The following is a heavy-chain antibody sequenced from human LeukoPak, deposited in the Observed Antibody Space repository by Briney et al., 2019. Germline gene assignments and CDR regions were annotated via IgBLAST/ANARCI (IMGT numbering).Heavy chain of an antibody. Sequence: GGSLRLSCAASGFTFSSYAMHWVRQAPGKGLEWVAGISYDRSNKYYADSVKGRFTISRDNSKNPLYLQMNSVRAEDTAVYYCAREGSGSIVVVPAAMIEAFDIWGQGTMVTVSS. CDR2: ISYDRSNK. CDR1: GFTFSSYA. V-gene: IGHV3-30*04. J-gene: IGHJ3*02. D-gene: IGHD2-2*01. CDR3: AREGSGSIVVVPAAMIEAFDI.